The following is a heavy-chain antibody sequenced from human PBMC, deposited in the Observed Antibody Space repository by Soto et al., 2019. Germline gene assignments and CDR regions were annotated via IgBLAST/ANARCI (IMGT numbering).Heavy chain of an antibody. J-gene: IGHJ6*02. V-gene: IGHV1-18*01. CDR3: ARDQSFDRTYYHGIDV. Sequence: QVQLVQSGAEVKMPGASVRVSCKSSGYPFTHYGITWIRQAPGQGLEWMGWISPFNGNTNYGQTVQGRVTLTTETSTSTVYMELRSLRSDDTAVYYCARDQSFDRTYYHGIDVWGQGTTVTVSS. CDR2: ISPFNGNT. CDR1: GYPFTHYG.